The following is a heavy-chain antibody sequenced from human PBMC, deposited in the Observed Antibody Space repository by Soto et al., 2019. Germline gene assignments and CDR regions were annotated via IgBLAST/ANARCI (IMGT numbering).Heavy chain of an antibody. CDR3: ASRLGYCSSTSCPANMDV. CDR1: GGTFSSYT. D-gene: IGHD2-2*01. Sequence: SVKVSCKASGGTFSSYTISWVRQAPGQGLEWMGRIIPILGIANYAQKFQGRVTITADKSTSTAYMELSSLRSEDTAVYYCASRLGYCSSTSCPANMDVWGKGTTVTAP. CDR2: IIPILGIA. V-gene: IGHV1-69*02. J-gene: IGHJ6*03.